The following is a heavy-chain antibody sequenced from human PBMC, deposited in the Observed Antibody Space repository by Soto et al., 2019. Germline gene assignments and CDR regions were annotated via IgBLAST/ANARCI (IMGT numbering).Heavy chain of an antibody. Sequence: EVQLVESGGGLIQPGGSLRLSCAASGFTVSDNYMNWVRQVPGKGLEWVSVIYRDGTTHYADSVKGRFTISRDNSKNTMYLQINSLRAEDTAVYYCARDLYVWGSDCPYALDVWGQGTTVTVSS. CDR3: ARDLYVWGSDCPYALDV. D-gene: IGHD3-16*01. CDR2: IYRDGTT. V-gene: IGHV3-53*01. CDR1: GFTVSDNY. J-gene: IGHJ6*02.